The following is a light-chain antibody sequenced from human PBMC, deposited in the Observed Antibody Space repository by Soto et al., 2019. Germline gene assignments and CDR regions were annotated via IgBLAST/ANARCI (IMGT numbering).Light chain of an antibody. CDR2: LNRDGSH. CDR3: QTWGTGIVI. J-gene: IGLJ2*01. CDR1: SGHSNYA. V-gene: IGLV4-69*01. Sequence: QSVLTQSPSASASLGASVKLTCTLSSGHSNYAIAWHQQQPEKGPWYLMKLNRDGSHSKGDGIPNRFSGSSSGAERYLTISSLQSEDESDYCCQTWGTGIVIFGGGTKLTVL.